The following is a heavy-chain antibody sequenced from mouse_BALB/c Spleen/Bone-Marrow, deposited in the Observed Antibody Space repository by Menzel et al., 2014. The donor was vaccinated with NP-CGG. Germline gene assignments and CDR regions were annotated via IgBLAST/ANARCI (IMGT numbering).Heavy chain of an antibody. J-gene: IGHJ3*01. CDR1: GFTFSSFG. Sequence: EAQGVESGGGLVQPGGSRKLSCAASGFTFSSFGMHWVRQAPEKGLEWVAYISSGSSTIYYADTVKGRFTISRDNPKNTLFLQMTSLRSEDTAMYYCARGAARATWFAYWGQGTLVTVSA. D-gene: IGHD3-1*01. CDR3: ARGAARATWFAY. V-gene: IGHV5-17*02. CDR2: ISSGSSTI.